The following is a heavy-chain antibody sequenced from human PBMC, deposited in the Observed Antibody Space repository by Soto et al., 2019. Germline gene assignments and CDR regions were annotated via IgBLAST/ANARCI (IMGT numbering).Heavy chain of an antibody. CDR3: ARPSGEEQWLGREGETFDYYYYLDV. D-gene: IGHD6-19*01. V-gene: IGHV1-8*01. CDR1: GYTFTSYD. Sequence: GASVKVSCKASGYTFTSYDINWVRQATGQGLERMGWMNPNSGNTGYAQKFQGRVTMTRNTSISTAYMELSSLRSEDTAVYYCARPSGEEQWLGREGETFDYYYYLDVWGKGTTVTVSS. CDR2: MNPNSGNT. J-gene: IGHJ6*03.